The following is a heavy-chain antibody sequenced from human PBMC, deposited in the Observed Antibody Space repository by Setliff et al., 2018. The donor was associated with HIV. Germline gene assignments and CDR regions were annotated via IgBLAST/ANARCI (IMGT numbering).Heavy chain of an antibody. V-gene: IGHV1-8*02. CDR1: GDTFTSYD. CDR3: ARGKGVGGVIITGGLDV. D-gene: IGHD3-10*01. Sequence: ASVKVSCKTSGDTFTSYDINWVRQAAGHGLEWMGWISSYNGNTNYAQRLQGRVTMTRDTSISTAYMELSSLTSEDTAVYYCARGKGVGGVIITGGLDVWGKGTTVTVSS. J-gene: IGHJ6*04. CDR2: ISSYNGNT.